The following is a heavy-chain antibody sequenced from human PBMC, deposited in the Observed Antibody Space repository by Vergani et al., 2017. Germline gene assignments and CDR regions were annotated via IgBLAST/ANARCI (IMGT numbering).Heavy chain of an antibody. CDR2: ISYDGSNK. V-gene: IGHV3-30*01. CDR1: GFTFSSYA. Sequence: QVQLVESGGGVVQPGRSLRLSCAASGFTFSSYAMHWVRQAPGKGLEWVAVISYDGSNKYYADSVKGRFTISRDNSKNPLYLQMNSLRAEDTAVYYCASYGDYADTHTFDYWGQGTLVTVSS. CDR3: ASYGDYADTHTFDY. J-gene: IGHJ4*02. D-gene: IGHD4-17*01.